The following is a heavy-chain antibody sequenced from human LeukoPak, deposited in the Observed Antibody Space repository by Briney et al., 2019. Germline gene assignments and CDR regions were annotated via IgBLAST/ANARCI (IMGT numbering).Heavy chain of an antibody. V-gene: IGHV3-21*01. D-gene: IGHD5-18*01. CDR3: AKDLQGGNNYGSIFGYFDY. CDR2: ISSSSSYI. Sequence: PGGSLRLSCAASGFSFNSYSMNWVRQAPGKGLEWVSSISSSSSYIYYADSVRGRFTISRDTTKNSLYLQMNSLRAEDTAVYYCAKDLQGGNNYGSIFGYFDYWGQGTLVTVSS. J-gene: IGHJ4*02. CDR1: GFSFNSYS.